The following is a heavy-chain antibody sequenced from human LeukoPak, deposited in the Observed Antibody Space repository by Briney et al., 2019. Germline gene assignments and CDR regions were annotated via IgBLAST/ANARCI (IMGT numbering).Heavy chain of an antibody. CDR1: GFTFSSYG. Sequence: GGSLRLSCAASGFTFSSYGMHWVRQAPGKGLEWVAVISYDGSNKYYADSVKGRFTISRDNSKNTLYLQMNSLRAEDTAVYYCAKDRHDAFDIWGQGTTVTVSS. J-gene: IGHJ3*02. CDR3: AKDRHDAFDI. CDR2: ISYDGSNK. V-gene: IGHV3-30*18.